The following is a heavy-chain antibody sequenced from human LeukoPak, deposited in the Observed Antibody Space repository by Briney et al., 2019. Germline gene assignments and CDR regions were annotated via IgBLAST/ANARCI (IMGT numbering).Heavy chain of an antibody. CDR3: AKDGDYGDYVNYFDY. CDR1: GFTFSSYA. D-gene: IGHD4-17*01. CDR2: ISGSGGST. V-gene: IGHV3-23*01. J-gene: IGHJ4*02. Sequence: AGGSLRLSCAASGFTFSSYAMSWVRQAPGKGLEWVSAISGSGGSTYCADSVKGRFTISRDNSKNTLYLQMNSLRAEDTAVYYCAKDGDYGDYVNYFDYWGQETLVTVSS.